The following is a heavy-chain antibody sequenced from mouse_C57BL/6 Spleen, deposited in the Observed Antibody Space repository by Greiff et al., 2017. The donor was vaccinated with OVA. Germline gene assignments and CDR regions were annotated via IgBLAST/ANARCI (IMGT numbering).Heavy chain of an antibody. CDR3: TRKSNRVYQAWFAY. D-gene: IGHD2-5*01. Sequence: VQLQQSGAELVRPGASVTLSCKASGYTFTDYEMHWVKQTPVHGLEWIGAIDPETGGTAYNQKFKGKAILTANKSSSTAYMELRSLTSEDSAVYYCTRKSNRVYQAWFAYWCQGTLVTVSA. J-gene: IGHJ3*01. CDR1: GYTFTDYE. V-gene: IGHV1-15*01. CDR2: IDPETGGT.